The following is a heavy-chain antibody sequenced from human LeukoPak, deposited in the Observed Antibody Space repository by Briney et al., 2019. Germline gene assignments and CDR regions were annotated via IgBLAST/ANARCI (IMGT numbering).Heavy chain of an antibody. Sequence: GGSLRLSCAAFGFTFNNYAMTWVRQAPGKGLEWVSPIIGSGGSTDYADSVKGRFTISRDNSKDTLFLQMDSLRVEDTAVYYCATFCSGGDCYSFAPWGQGTLVTVSS. CDR1: GFTFNNYA. D-gene: IGHD2-15*01. J-gene: IGHJ5*02. CDR3: ATFCSGGDCYSFAP. V-gene: IGHV3-23*01. CDR2: IIGSGGST.